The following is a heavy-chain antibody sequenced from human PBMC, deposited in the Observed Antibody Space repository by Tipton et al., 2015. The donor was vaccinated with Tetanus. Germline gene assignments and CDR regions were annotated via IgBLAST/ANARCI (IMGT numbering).Heavy chain of an antibody. CDR1: GLSFSGYG. CDR3: ARVGVYYGSGSYYRAF. CDR2: VAYDGNNK. D-gene: IGHD3-10*01. J-gene: IGHJ4*02. V-gene: IGHV3-30-3*01. Sequence: SLRLSCATSGLSFSGYGLHWLRQAPGKGLEWVAFVAYDGNNKYYADSVKGRFTISRDNSKDTLYLQMNSLRPEDTAVYYCARVGVYYGSGSYYRAFWGQGTLVTVSP.